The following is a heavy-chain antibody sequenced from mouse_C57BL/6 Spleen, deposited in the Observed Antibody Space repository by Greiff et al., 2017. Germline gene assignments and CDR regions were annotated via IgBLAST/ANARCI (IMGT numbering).Heavy chain of an antibody. CDR1: GYTFTSYW. D-gene: IGHD2-14*01. V-gene: IGHV1-50*01. Sequence: QVQLQQPGAELVTPGASVKLSCKASGYTFTSYWMKWVKQRPGQGLEWIGEIDPSDSYTKYNQKFTGKATLTANTSSSTAYMQLSSETSEDSEGYYSARKGRGYPAYWGQGTMLTVSA. J-gene: IGHJ3*01. CDR3: ARKGRGYPAY. CDR2: IDPSDSYT.